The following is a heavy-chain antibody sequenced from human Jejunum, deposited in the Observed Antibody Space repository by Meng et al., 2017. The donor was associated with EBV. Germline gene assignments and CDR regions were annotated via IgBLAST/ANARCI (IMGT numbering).Heavy chain of an antibody. CDR1: DVSVNSDGYY. D-gene: IGHD5-24*01. Sequence: QLQEWGPGLVKPSXXXXXXCGVSDVSVNSDGYYWSWIRQPPGKGLEWIGYMSYSGSANYNPSLDGRITISLDRSKNQFSLKLTSVTAADTAIYFCTTERPGAGYFDPWGRGTLVTVSS. CDR3: TTERPGAGYFDP. V-gene: IGHV4-30-4*01. CDR2: MSYSGSA. J-gene: IGHJ5*02.